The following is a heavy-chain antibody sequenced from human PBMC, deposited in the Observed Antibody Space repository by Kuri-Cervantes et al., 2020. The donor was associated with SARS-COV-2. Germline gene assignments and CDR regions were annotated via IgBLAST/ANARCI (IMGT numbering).Heavy chain of an antibody. D-gene: IGHD4-17*01. CDR1: GYSFTSYW. J-gene: IGHJ6*03. CDR3: ARRAYGEQVDYYYMDV. V-gene: IGHV5-51*01. CDR2: IYPGDSDT. Sequence: GKSLKISCKGSGYSFTSYWIGWVRQMPGKGLEWMGIIYPGDSDTRYSPSFQGQVTISADKSISTAFLQWSSLKASDTAMYYCARRAYGEQVDYYYMDVWGKGTTVTVSS.